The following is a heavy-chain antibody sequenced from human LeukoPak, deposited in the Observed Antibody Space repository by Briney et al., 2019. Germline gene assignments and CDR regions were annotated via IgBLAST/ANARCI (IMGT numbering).Heavy chain of an antibody. V-gene: IGHV1-18*01. CDR2: ISAYNGNT. CDR1: GYTFTSYG. D-gene: IGHD6-13*01. Sequence: GASVKVSCKASGYTFTSYGNSWVRQAPGQGLEWMGWISAYNGNTNYAQKLQGRVTMTTDTSTSTAYMELRSLRSDDTAVYYCARALRVAAAGQGAFDIWGQGTMVTVSS. CDR3: ARALRVAAAGQGAFDI. J-gene: IGHJ3*02.